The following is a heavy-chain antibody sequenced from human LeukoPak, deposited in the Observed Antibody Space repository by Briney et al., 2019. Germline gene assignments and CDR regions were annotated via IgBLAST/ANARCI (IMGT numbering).Heavy chain of an antibody. V-gene: IGHV3-43*02. J-gene: IGHJ6*03. Sequence: GGSLRLSCAASGFTFDDYAMHWVRQAPGKGLEWVSLISGDGGSTYYAGSVKGRFTISRDNSKNSLYLQMNSLRTEDTALYYCAKDLSSGYYYYYYMDVWGKGTTVTVSS. CDR1: GFTFDDYA. CDR2: ISGDGGST. D-gene: IGHD3-22*01. CDR3: AKDLSSGYYYYYYMDV.